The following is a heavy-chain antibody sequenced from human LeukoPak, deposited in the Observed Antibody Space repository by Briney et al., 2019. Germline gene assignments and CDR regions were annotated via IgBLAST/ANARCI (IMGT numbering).Heavy chain of an antibody. CDR3: ASAPSSGYYHNWFDP. CDR1: GGTFSSYA. CDR2: IIPILGIA. V-gene: IGHV1-69*04. D-gene: IGHD3-22*01. J-gene: IGHJ5*02. Sequence: SVKVSCKASGGTFSSYAISWVRQAPGQGLEWMGRIIPILGIANYAQKFQGRVTITADKSTSTAYMELSSLRSEDTAVYYCASAPSSGYYHNWFDPWGQGTLVTVSS.